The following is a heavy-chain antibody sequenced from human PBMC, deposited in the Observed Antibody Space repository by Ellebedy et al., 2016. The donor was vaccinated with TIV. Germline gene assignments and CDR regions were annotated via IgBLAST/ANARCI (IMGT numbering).Heavy chain of an antibody. CDR1: GYTFTSYD. D-gene: IGHD5-18*01. V-gene: IGHV1-8*01. J-gene: IGHJ6*03. CDR3: ARRGYSYGYYYYYYMDV. Sequence: ASVKVSCXASGYTFTSYDINWVRQATGQGLEWMGWMNPNSGNTGYAQKFQGRVTMTRNTSISTAYMELSSLRSEDTAVYYCARRGYSYGYYYYYYMDVWGKGTTVTVSS. CDR2: MNPNSGNT.